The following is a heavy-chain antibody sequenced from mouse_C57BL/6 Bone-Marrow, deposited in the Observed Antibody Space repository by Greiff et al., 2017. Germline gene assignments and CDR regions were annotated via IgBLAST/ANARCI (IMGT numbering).Heavy chain of an antibody. CDR1: GYTFTDYY. Sequence: VQLKQSGPVLVKPGASVTMSCKASGYTFTDYYMNWVKQSHGKSLEWIGVINPYNGGTSYNQKFKGKATLTVDKSSSTAYMELNSLTSEDSAVYYCARPLHDYWGQGTTLTVSS. V-gene: IGHV1-19*01. J-gene: IGHJ2*01. CDR3: ARPLHDY. CDR2: INPYNGGT.